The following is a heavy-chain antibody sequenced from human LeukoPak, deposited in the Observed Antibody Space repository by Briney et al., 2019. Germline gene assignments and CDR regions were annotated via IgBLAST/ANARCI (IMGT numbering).Heavy chain of an antibody. V-gene: IGHV4-39*07. J-gene: IGHJ4*02. CDR1: GGSISSSSYY. Sequence: PSETLSLTCTVSGGSISSSSYYWGWIRQPPGKGLEWIGSIYYSGSTYYNPSLKSRVTISVDTSKNQFSLKLSSVTAADTAVYYCARGEQWLVGYYFDYWGQGTLVTVSS. D-gene: IGHD6-19*01. CDR3: ARGEQWLVGYYFDY. CDR2: IYYSGST.